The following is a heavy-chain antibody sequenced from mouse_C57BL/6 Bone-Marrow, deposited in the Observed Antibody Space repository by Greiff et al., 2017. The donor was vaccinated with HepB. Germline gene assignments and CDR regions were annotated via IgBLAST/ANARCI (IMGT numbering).Heavy chain of an antibody. D-gene: IGHD2-4*01. J-gene: IGHJ2*01. V-gene: IGHV1-26*01. CDR2: INPNNGGT. CDR3: AIHDYPFFDY. Sequence: EVQLQQSGPELVKPGASVKISCKASGYTFTDYYMNWVKQSHGKSLEWIGDINPNNGGTSYNQKFKGKATLTVDKSSSTAYMELRSLTSEDSAVYYCAIHDYPFFDYWGQGTTLTVSS. CDR1: GYTFTDYY.